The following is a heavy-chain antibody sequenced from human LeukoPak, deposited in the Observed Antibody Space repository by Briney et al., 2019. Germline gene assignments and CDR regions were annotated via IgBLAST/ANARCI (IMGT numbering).Heavy chain of an antibody. V-gene: IGHV1-46*01. CDR2: INPSGGST. CDR1: GYTFTSYY. Sequence: ASVKVSXKASGYTFTSYYMHWVRQAPGQGLEWMGIINPSGGSTSYAQKFQGRVTMTRNTSISTAYMELSSLRSEDTAVYYCARGRTSWNYIYYYYMDVWGKGTTVTVSS. D-gene: IGHD1-7*01. J-gene: IGHJ6*03. CDR3: ARGRTSWNYIYYYYMDV.